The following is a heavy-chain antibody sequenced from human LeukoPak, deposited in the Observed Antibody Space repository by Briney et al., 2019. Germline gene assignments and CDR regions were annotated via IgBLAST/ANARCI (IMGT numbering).Heavy chain of an antibody. CDR1: GYTFTGYY. J-gene: IGHJ4*02. Sequence: VASVKVSCKASGYTFTGYYMHWVRQAPGQELEWMGWINPNSGGTNYAQKFQGRVTMTRDTSISTAYMELSRLRSDDTAVYYCARGAPLHYYDSSGLYNFDYWGQGTLVTVSS. CDR2: INPNSGGT. V-gene: IGHV1-2*02. CDR3: ARGAPLHYYDSSGLYNFDY. D-gene: IGHD3-22*01.